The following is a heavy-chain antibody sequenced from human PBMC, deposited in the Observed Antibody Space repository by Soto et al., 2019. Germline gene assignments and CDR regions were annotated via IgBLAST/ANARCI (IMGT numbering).Heavy chain of an antibody. CDR3: ARDETAAGTSYYYYGMDV. Sequence: ASVKVSCKASGYTFTSYGISWVRQAPGQGLEWMGWISAYNGNTNYAQKLQGRVTMTTDTSTSTAYMELRSLRSDGTAVYYCARDETAAGTSYYYYGMDVWGQGTTVTVTS. V-gene: IGHV1-18*01. CDR1: GYTFTSYG. CDR2: ISAYNGNT. J-gene: IGHJ6*02. D-gene: IGHD6-13*01.